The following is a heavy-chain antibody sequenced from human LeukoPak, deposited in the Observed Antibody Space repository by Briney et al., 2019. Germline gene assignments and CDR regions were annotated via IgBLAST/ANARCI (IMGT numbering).Heavy chain of an antibody. CDR1: GGSFSGCY. J-gene: IGHJ6*03. Sequence: SETLSLTCAVYGGSFSGCYWSWIRQPPGKGLEWIGEINHSGSTNYNPSLKSRVTISVDTSKNQFSLKLSSVTAADTAVYYCARAGMVRGVIITVHYYYMDVWGKGTTVTVSS. V-gene: IGHV4-34*01. CDR2: INHSGST. D-gene: IGHD3-10*01. CDR3: ARAGMVRGVIITVHYYYMDV.